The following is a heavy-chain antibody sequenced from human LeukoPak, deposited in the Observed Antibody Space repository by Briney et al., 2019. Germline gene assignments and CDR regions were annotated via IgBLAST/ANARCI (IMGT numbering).Heavy chain of an antibody. CDR2: ISTYNGYT. CDR1: GGTFSSYA. D-gene: IGHD4-11*01. V-gene: IGHV1-18*01. Sequence: ASVKVSCKASGGTFSSYAISWVRQAPGQGLEWMGWISTYNGYTNYAQKLQGRVTMTTDTSTSTAYMELRSLRSDDTAVYYCARDGDWSDYSPDYYYYYMDVWGKGTTVTVSS. CDR3: ARDGDWSDYSPDYYYYYMDV. J-gene: IGHJ6*03.